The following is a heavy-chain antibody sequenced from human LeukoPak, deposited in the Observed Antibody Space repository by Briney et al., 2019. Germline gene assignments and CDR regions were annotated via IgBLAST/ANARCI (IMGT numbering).Heavy chain of an antibody. CDR2: IYYSWST. V-gene: IGHV4-59*01. Sequence: PSETLSLTCTVSGGSISSYYWSWFRQPPGEGLEWMGYIYYSWSTQYNPSRKSRVTISVDTSKSQFSLKLSSVTAADTAVYYCARDKGVAYYDILTGYSFTNWFDPWGQGTLVTVSS. CDR3: ARDKGVAYYDILTGYSFTNWFDP. CDR1: GGSISSYY. D-gene: IGHD3-9*01. J-gene: IGHJ5*02.